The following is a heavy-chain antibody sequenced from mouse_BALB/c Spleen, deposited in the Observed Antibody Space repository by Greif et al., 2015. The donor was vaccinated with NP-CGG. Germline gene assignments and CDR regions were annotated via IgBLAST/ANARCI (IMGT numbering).Heavy chain of an antibody. CDR3: ARLTYDYDERDFDY. CDR2: ISSGGSYT. D-gene: IGHD2-4*01. Sequence: EVKLMESGGGLVKPGGSLKLSCAASGFTFSSYAMSWVRQTPEKRLEWVATISSGGSYTYYPDSVKGRFTISRDNAKNTLYLQMSSLRSEDTAMYYCARLTYDYDERDFDYWGQGTTLTVSS. J-gene: IGHJ2*01. V-gene: IGHV5-9-1*01. CDR1: GFTFSSYA.